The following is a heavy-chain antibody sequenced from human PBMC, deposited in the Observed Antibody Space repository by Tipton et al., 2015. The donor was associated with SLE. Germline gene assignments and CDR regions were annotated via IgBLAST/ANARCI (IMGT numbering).Heavy chain of an antibody. CDR2: IYGSGTS. D-gene: IGHD3-10*01. J-gene: IGHJ4*02. V-gene: IGHV4-61*02. CDR1: GDSVRGAGHH. CDR3: ARQVDLVQGNNYFDS. Sequence: LSCSVSGDSVRGAGHHWSWIRQPAGKGLEWIGRIYGSGTSSYNPSLTNRVTISLDTSNNQISLKLASVTAADTAVYYCARQVDLVQGNNYFDSWGQGTRVTVSS.